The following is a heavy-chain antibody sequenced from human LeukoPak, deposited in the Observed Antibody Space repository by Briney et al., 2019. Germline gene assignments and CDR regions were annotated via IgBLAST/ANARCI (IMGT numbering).Heavy chain of an antibody. J-gene: IGHJ5*02. V-gene: IGHV4-61*01. CDR3: ARSGNYYGSGSSNWFDP. D-gene: IGHD3-10*01. CDR1: GGSISSGSYY. CDR2: IYYSGST. Sequence: SETLSLTCTVSGGSISSGSYYWAWIRQPPGKGLEWIGYIYYSGSTNYNPSLKSRVTISVDTSKDQFSLKLSSVTAADTAVYYCARSGNYYGSGSSNWFDPWGQGTLVTVSS.